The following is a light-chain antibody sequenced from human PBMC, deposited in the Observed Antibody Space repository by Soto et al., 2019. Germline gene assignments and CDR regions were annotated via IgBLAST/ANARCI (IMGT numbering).Light chain of an antibody. V-gene: IGLV1-40*01. CDR3: QSYDTSLSGVI. J-gene: IGLJ2*01. Sequence: QSALTQTPSVSGAPGQKITMSCTGSSSNIGAGYDVHWYQQLPGAAPRLLIYADNNRPSGVPDRFSASNSGTSASLAITGLQGEDEAVYYCQSYDTSLSGVIFGAGTQLTVL. CDR2: ADN. CDR1: SSNIGAGYD.